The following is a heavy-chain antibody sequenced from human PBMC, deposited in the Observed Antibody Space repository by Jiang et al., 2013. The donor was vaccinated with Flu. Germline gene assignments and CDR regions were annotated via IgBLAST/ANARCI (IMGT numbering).Heavy chain of an antibody. D-gene: IGHD2-21*02. CDR1: GDSVSSDSSA. J-gene: IGHJ6*01. V-gene: IGHV6-1*01. CDR3: ARDPDFHYGMDV. Sequence: QNLSLTCVISGDSVSSDSSAWNWIRQSPSRGLEWLGRTFYRSKWNNEYAISVKSRITINPDTSKNQFSLQLNSVTPEDTAVYYCARDPDFHYGMDVWG. CDR2: TFYRSKWNN.